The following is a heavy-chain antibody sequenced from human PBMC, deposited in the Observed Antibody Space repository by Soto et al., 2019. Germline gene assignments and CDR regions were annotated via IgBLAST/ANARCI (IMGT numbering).Heavy chain of an antibody. D-gene: IGHD3-16*02. V-gene: IGHV3-30*18. CDR1: GFTFITYG. J-gene: IGHJ4*02. CDR3: AKETIANRSHLDY. Sequence: VQLVESGGGVVQPGKSLRLSCAASGFTFITYGMNWVRQAPGKGLEWVALISKDGANEYYADSVKGRFTISRDNSKNMVYLEMNSLRPYDTAVYYCAKETIANRSHLDYWGRGALVTVSS. CDR2: ISKDGANE.